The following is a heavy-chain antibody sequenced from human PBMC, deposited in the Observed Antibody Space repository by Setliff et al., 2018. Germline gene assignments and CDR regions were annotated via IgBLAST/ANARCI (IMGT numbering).Heavy chain of an antibody. J-gene: IGHJ4*02. Sequence: ASVKVSCKTSGYTFTNYGITWVRQAPGQGLEWMGWINNYSFKTSYPQKFQGRVTFTRDTSTSTLYMELSSLISEDTAVYYCARAGSAAAGRKGVFEYWGQGSLVTVSS. V-gene: IGHV1-18*04. CDR1: GYTFTNYG. D-gene: IGHD6-13*01. CDR2: INNYSFKT. CDR3: ARAGSAAAGRKGVFEY.